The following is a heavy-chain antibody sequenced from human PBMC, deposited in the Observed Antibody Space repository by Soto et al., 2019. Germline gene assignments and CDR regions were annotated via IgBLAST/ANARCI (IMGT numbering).Heavy chain of an antibody. Sequence: SETLSLTCAVSGGSISSGGYSWGWIRQPPGKGLEWIGYIYHSGSTYYNPSLKSRVTISVDRSKNQFSLKLNSVTAADTAVYYCARDSRLGFPDYWGQGTLVTVSS. CDR1: GGSISSGGYS. J-gene: IGHJ4*02. CDR3: ARDSRLGFPDY. V-gene: IGHV4-30-2*01. CDR2: IYHSGST. D-gene: IGHD3-16*01.